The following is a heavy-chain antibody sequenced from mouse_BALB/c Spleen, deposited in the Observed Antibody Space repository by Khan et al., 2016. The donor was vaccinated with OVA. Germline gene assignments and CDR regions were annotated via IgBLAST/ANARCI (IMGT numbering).Heavy chain of an antibody. D-gene: IGHD1-1*01. Sequence: VQLQESGPGLVKPSQSLSLTCTVTGYSITSGYASNWIRQFPGNKLEWMGYISYSGGTSYNPSLKSRISITRDTSKNQFFLQLNSVTTEDTATYYCARGNYYGYYFDYWGQGTTLTVSS. J-gene: IGHJ2*01. CDR2: ISYSGGT. V-gene: IGHV3-2*02. CDR3: ARGNYYGYYFDY. CDR1: GYSITSGYA.